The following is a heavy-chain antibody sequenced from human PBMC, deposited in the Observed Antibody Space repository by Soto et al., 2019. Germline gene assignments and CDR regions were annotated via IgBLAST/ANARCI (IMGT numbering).Heavy chain of an antibody. CDR3: AETTRNPYYYGMDV. V-gene: IGHV1-69*13. CDR2: IIPLFGTA. D-gene: IGHD1-1*01. J-gene: IGHJ6*02. CDR1: GGTFSSYA. Sequence: SVKVSCKASGGTFSSYAISWVRQAPGQGLEWMGGIIPLFGTANYAQKFQGTVTITADESTSTAYMELSSLRSEDTAVYYCAETTRNPYYYGMDVWGQGTTVTVSS.